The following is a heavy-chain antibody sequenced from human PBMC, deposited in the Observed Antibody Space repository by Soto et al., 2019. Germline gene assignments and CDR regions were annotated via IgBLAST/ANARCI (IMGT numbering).Heavy chain of an antibody. D-gene: IGHD2-2*01. CDR1: GFTFSSYG. CDR2: ISYDGSNK. V-gene: IGHV3-30*18. CDR3: AKPRKIVVVPAALDY. Sequence: HPGGSLRLSCAASGFTFSSYGMHWVRQAPGKGLEWVAVISYDGSNKYYADSVKGRFTISRDNSKNTLYLQMNSLRAEDTAVYYCAKPRKIVVVPAALDYWGQGTLVTVSS. J-gene: IGHJ4*02.